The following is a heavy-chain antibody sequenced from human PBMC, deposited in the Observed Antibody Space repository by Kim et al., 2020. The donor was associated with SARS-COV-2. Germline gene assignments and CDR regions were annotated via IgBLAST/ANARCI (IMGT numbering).Heavy chain of an antibody. CDR2: IYYSGST. Sequence: SETLSLTCTVSGGSISSSSYYWGWIRQPPGKGLEWIGSIYYSGSTYYNPSLKSRVTISVDTSKNQFSLKLSSVTAADTAVYYCARDLYYDILTGYYPLSYGMDVWGQGTTVTVSS. J-gene: IGHJ6*02. D-gene: IGHD3-9*01. CDR3: ARDLYYDILTGYYPLSYGMDV. CDR1: GGSISSSSYY. V-gene: IGHV4-39*07.